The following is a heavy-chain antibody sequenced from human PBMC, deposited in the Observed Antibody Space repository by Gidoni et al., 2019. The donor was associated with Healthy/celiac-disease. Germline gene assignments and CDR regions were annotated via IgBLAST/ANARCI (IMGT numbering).Heavy chain of an antibody. Sequence: EVPLVESGGGLVQPGRSLRLSCAASGFPFDHYDRHWVRQAPGKGLEWVSGISWNRGSRGYADSVKGRFTISRDNAKNSLYLQMNSLRAEDTALYYCAKSASSSSSWYGGYYFDDWGQGTLVTVSS. D-gene: IGHD6-13*01. J-gene: IGHJ4*02. CDR2: ISWNRGSR. V-gene: IGHV3-9*01. CDR3: AKSASSSSSWYGGYYFDD. CDR1: GFPFDHYD.